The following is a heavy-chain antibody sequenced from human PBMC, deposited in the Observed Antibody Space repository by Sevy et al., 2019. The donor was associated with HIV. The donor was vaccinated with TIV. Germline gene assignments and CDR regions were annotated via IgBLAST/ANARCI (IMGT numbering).Heavy chain of an antibody. CDR2: ISAYNGNT. J-gene: IGHJ4*02. V-gene: IGHV1-18*01. CDR3: ARVDPGRPYSGSPLGRFDY. Sequence: ASVKVSCKASGYTFTSYGISWVRQAPGQGLEWMGWISAYNGNTNYAQKLQGRVTMTTDTSTSTAYMELRSLRSDDTAVYYCARVDPGRPYSGSPLGRFDYWGQRTLVTVSS. D-gene: IGHD1-26*01. CDR1: GYTFTSYG.